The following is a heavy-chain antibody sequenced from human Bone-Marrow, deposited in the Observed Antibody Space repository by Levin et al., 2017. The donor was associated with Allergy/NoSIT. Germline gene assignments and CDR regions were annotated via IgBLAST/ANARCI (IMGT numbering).Heavy chain of an antibody. Sequence: GGSLRLSCAASGFTFSNSSMNWVRQAPGKGLEWVSYISDSSSSIFYADSVKGRFTISRDNAKKSLFLQMNSLRDEDTAVYYCARDCPHLSYSSTWYYYYGMDVWGQGTTVTVSS. J-gene: IGHJ6*02. CDR2: ISDSSSSI. D-gene: IGHD6-13*01. V-gene: IGHV3-48*02. CDR1: GFTFSNSS. CDR3: ARDCPHLSYSSTWYYYYGMDV.